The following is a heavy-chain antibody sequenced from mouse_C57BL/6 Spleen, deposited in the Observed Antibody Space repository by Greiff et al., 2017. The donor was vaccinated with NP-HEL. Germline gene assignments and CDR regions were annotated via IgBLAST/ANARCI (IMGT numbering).Heavy chain of an antibody. J-gene: IGHJ3*01. D-gene: IGHD2-5*01. CDR1: GFTFSSYA. CDR3: TSLYYSTPFAY. Sequence: EVKVVESGEGLVKPGGSLKLSCAASGFTFSSYAMSWVRQTPEKRLEWVAYISSGGDYIYYADTVKGRFTISRDNARNTLYLQMSSLKSEYTAMYYCTSLYYSTPFAYWGQGTLVTVSA. V-gene: IGHV5-9-1*02. CDR2: ISSGGDYI.